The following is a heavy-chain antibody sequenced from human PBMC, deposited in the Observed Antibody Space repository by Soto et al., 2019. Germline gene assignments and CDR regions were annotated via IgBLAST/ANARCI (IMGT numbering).Heavy chain of an antibody. J-gene: IGHJ4*02. CDR3: AKDSPIAVAGN. CDR2: ISYDGSNK. V-gene: IGHV3-30*18. Sequence: GGSLRLSCAASGFTFSSYGMHWVRQAPGKGLEWVAVISYDGSNKYYADSVKGRFTISRDNSKNTLYLQMNSLRAEDTAVYYCAKDSPIAVAGNWGQGTLVTVSS. CDR1: GFTFSSYG. D-gene: IGHD6-19*01.